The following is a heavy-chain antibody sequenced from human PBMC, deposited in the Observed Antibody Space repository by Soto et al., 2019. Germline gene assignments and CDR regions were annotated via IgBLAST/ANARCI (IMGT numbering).Heavy chain of an antibody. CDR1: GGSFTGYY. CDR3: AAGGGLPRYY. V-gene: IGHV4-34*01. CDR2: ISHSGTT. Sequence: SETLSLTCAVNGGSFTGYYGAWIRQSPEKGLEWIGEISHSGTTKYNPSLKSRVTISVDTSKNQFSLKLSSVTAADTAVYYCAAGGGLPRYYWGQGTLVTVSS. J-gene: IGHJ4*02. D-gene: IGHD5-12*01.